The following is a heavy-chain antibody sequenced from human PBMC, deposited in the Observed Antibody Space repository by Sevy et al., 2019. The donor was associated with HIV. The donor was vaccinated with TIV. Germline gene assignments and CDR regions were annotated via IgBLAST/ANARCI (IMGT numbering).Heavy chain of an antibody. V-gene: IGHV3-15*01. CDR3: TTEPSFE. CDR2: IKSKTDGETT. J-gene: IGHJ4*02. Sequence: GGSLRLSCAASGFTFSYAWMSWVRQAPGKGLEWLGRIKSKTDGETTHYAASVKDRFTISRDDSENTLYLQINSLKTEDTAVYYCTTEPSFEWGQGTLVTVSS. CDR1: GFTFSYAW.